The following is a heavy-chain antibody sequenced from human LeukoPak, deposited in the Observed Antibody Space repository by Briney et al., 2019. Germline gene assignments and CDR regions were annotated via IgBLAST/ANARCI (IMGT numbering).Heavy chain of an antibody. J-gene: IGHJ6*02. CDR2: ISGSGGST. D-gene: IGHD5-18*01. Sequence: PGGSLRLSCAASGFTFSSYAMSWVRQAPGKGLEWVSAISGSGGSTYYADSVKGRFTISRDNSKNTLYLQMNSLRAEDTAVYYCAKDPLDTAGGYYYYGMDVWGQGTTVTVSS. CDR1: GFTFSSYA. V-gene: IGHV3-23*01. CDR3: AKDPLDTAGGYYYYGMDV.